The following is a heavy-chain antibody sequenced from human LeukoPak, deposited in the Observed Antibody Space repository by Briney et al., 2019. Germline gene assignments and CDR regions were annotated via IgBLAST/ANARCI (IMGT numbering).Heavy chain of an antibody. CDR1: GGSISSYY. D-gene: IGHD3-9*01. J-gene: IGHJ4*02. CDR2: IYYSGST. Sequence: SETLSLTCTVSGGSISSYYWSWIRQPPGKGLEWIGYIYYSGSTNYNPSLKSRVTISVDTSKNQFSLKLSSVTAADTAVYYCARRGGYDILTGYYAYYFDYWGQGTLVTVSS. V-gene: IGHV4-59*01. CDR3: ARRGGYDILTGYYAYYFDY.